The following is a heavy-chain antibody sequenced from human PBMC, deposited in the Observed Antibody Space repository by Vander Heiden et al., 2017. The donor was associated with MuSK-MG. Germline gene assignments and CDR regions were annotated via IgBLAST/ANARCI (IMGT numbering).Heavy chain of an antibody. CDR3: ARQSWDIVVVPAAKGAEYFQH. J-gene: IGHJ1*01. Sequence: QVQLQESGPGLVKPSETLSLTCAVSGYSISSGYYWGWIRQPPGKGLEWIGSIYHSGSTYYNPSLKSRVTISVDTSKNQFSLKLSSVTAADTAVYYCARQSWDIVVVPAAKGAEYFQHWGQGTLVTVAS. D-gene: IGHD2-2*01. CDR2: IYHSGST. CDR1: GYSISSGYY. V-gene: IGHV4-38-2*01.